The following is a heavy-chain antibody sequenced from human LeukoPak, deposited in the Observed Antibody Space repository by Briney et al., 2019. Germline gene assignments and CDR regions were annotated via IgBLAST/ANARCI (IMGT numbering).Heavy chain of an antibody. V-gene: IGHV3-11*03. Sequence: GGSLRLSCAASGFTFSDYYMSWIRQAPGKGLEWVSYISSSSSYINYADSVKGRFTISRDNAKNSLYLQMNSLRAEDTAVYYCARPGYSEVWFDPWGQGILVTVSS. D-gene: IGHD5-18*01. CDR1: GFTFSDYY. J-gene: IGHJ5*02. CDR2: ISSSSSYI. CDR3: ARPGYSEVWFDP.